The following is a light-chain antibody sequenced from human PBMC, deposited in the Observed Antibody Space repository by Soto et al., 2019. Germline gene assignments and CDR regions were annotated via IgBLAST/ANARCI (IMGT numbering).Light chain of an antibody. CDR3: QQYGSSPGT. CDR1: QSVSSSY. V-gene: IGKV3-20*01. CDR2: GAS. Sequence: EIVLTQSPGTLSLSPGERATLSCRASQSVSSSYLAWYQQKPGQAPRLLLYGASSRATGIPDRFSGSGSGTDFTLTISRLEPEDFAVYYCQQYGSSPGTFGHGTKLEVK. J-gene: IGKJ2*02.